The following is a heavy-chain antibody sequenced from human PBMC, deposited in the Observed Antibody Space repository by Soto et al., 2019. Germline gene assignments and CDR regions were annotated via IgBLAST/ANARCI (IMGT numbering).Heavy chain of an antibody. J-gene: IGHJ4*02. D-gene: IGHD3-16*01. V-gene: IGHV3-48*02. CDR3: ARDASPYTTSWYYFDY. CDR1: GFIFSSYS. Sequence: EVQLVESGGGLVQPGGSLRLSCAASGFIFSSYSMNWVRQAPGKGLEWVSFISSSSSTIYYADSVKGRFTISRDNAKNSLYLQMNSPRDEDTAVYYCARDASPYTTSWYYFDYWGQGTLVTVSS. CDR2: ISSSSSTI.